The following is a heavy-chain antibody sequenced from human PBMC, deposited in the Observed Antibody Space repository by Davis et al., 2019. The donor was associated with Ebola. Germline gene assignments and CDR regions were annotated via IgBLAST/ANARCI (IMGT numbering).Heavy chain of an antibody. CDR3: ARDTIFGLYNWFDP. Sequence: HTGGSLRLSCAASEFTFSSYWMHWVRQAPGKGLVWVSRINSDGRTTAYADSVKGRFTISRDNAKNTLYLQMNTLRAEDTAVYYCARDTIFGLYNWFDPWGQGTLVTVSS. J-gene: IGHJ5*02. V-gene: IGHV3-74*01. CDR1: EFTFSSYW. D-gene: IGHD3-3*01. CDR2: INSDGRTT.